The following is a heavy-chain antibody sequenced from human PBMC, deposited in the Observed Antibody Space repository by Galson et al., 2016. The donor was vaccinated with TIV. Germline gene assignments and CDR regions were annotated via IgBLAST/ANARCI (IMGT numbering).Heavy chain of an antibody. CDR1: GFTFSTYD. J-gene: IGHJ4*02. V-gene: IGHV3-30*02. CDR3: VRAEPCLSDKCGRLDC. D-gene: IGHD1-26*01. Sequence: SLRLSCAASGFTFSTYDIHWVRQAPGKGLEWVAFIRYDGSKEYYADSVKGRLTISRDNSKSTLYLQMDSLRAEDTAVYYCVRAEPCLSDKCGRLDCWGQGTLVTVSS. CDR2: IRYDGSKE.